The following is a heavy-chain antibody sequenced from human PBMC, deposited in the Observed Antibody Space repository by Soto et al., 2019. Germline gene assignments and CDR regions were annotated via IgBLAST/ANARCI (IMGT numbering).Heavy chain of an antibody. J-gene: IGHJ4*02. V-gene: IGHV3-23*01. CDR2: VSASGSIT. CDR1: GFTFSSYD. D-gene: IGHD3-3*01. CDR3: VRWSYLDY. Sequence: EVQVLESGGGLVQPGGSLRLSCAASGFTFSSYDMSWVRQAPGKGLEWVSGVSASGSITSYADSAKGRFTISRDNAKNTMFLQMNSLRAEDTAVYFCVRWSYLDYWGQGTRVTVSS.